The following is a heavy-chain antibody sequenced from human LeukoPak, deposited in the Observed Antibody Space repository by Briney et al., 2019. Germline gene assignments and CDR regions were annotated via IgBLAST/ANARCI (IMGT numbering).Heavy chain of an antibody. Sequence: PGGSLRLSCAASGFTFRNYAMSWVRQAPGKGLEWVSVIDGGGGPTYYADSVKGRFTISRDNSKNTLYLQMNSLRAEDVAVYFGAKNTGYNWHYFFASWAQETLVTVPS. J-gene: IGHJ5*01. CDR3: AKNTGYNWHYFFAS. CDR2: IDGGGGPT. V-gene: IGHV3-23*01. CDR1: GFTFRNYA. D-gene: IGHD1-1*01.